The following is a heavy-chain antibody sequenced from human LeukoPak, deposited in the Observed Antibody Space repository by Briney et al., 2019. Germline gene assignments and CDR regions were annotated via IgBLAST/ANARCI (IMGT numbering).Heavy chain of an antibody. CDR2: TYYRSKWYN. J-gene: IGHJ6*04. CDR3: ASGPLYSCGMDV. Sequence: SHTLSLTCALSGDSLSSNSAAWNWGTQSPSRGPEWLVRTYYRSKWYNDYAVSVKSRITITPDTSKNQFSLQLNSVTPEDTAVYYCASGPLYSCGMDVWGKGTTVTVSS. CDR1: GDSLSSNSAA. V-gene: IGHV6-1*01.